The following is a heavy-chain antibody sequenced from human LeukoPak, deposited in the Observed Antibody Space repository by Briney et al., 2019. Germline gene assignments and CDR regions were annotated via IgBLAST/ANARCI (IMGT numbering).Heavy chain of an antibody. CDR1: GGSISSYY. J-gene: IGHJ4*02. Sequence: SETLSLTCTVSGGSISSYYWGWIRQPPGKGLEWIGSIYHSGSTYYNPSLKSRVTISVDTSKNQFSLKLSSVTAADTAVYYCARILYYYDSSGYYQESQFFDYWGQGTLVTVSS. CDR3: ARILYYYDSSGYYQESQFFDY. V-gene: IGHV4-39*07. CDR2: IYHSGST. D-gene: IGHD3-22*01.